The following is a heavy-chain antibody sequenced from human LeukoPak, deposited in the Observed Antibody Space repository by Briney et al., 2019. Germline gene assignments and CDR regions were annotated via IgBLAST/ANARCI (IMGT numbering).Heavy chain of an antibody. J-gene: IGHJ4*02. CDR1: RFTFSSYA. CDR3: AKGRLGQEFDY. CDR2: ISGSGDNT. V-gene: IGHV3-23*01. Sequence: GSLRFSCTASRFTFSSYAMSWVRQAPGKGLEWVSAISGSGDNTYYTDSVKGRFTISRDNSKNTLYLQMNSLRAEDTAVYYCAKGRLGQEFDYWGQGTLVTVSS. D-gene: IGHD6-19*01.